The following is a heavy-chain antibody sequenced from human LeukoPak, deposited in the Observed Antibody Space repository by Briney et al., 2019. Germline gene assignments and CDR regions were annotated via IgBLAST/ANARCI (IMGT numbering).Heavy chain of an antibody. CDR2: IVPIIGTA. J-gene: IGHJ4*02. CDR3: ARDQRPSCLGGICYSGDY. Sequence: ASVTVSYKASGGTFHSYIVTWVRQAPGQGLEWMGGIVPIIGTANYAQKFQGKVTITADDSTSTAYMELRSLRSEDTAIYYCARDQRPSCLGGICYSGDYWGQGTVVTVTS. V-gene: IGHV1-69*13. D-gene: IGHD2-15*01. CDR1: GGTFHSYI.